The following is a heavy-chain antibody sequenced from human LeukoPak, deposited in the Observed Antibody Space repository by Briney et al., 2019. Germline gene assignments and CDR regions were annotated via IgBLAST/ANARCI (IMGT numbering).Heavy chain of an antibody. CDR1: GGSISSYY. CDR2: IYYSGST. D-gene: IGHD2-21*01. J-gene: IGHJ5*01. V-gene: IGHV4-59*01. CDR3: ARVWSEATNWFDS. Sequence: SETLSLTCTVSGGSISSYYWSRIRQPPGKGLEWIGYIYYSGSTNYNPSLKSRVTISVDTSKNQFSLKLSSVTAADTAVYYCARVWSEATNWFDSWGQGTLVTVSS.